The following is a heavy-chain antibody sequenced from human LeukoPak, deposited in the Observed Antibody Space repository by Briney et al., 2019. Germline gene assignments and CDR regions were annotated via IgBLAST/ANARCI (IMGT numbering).Heavy chain of an antibody. CDR3: ARGHQLLRYFDY. V-gene: IGHV4-34*01. Sequence: SETLSLTCAVYGGSFSGYYWSWIRQPPGKGLEWIGEINHSGGTNYNPSLKSRVTISVDTSKNQFSLKLSSVTAADTAVYYCARGHQLLRYFDYWGQGTLVTVSS. J-gene: IGHJ4*02. D-gene: IGHD2-2*01. CDR1: GGSFSGYY. CDR2: INHSGGT.